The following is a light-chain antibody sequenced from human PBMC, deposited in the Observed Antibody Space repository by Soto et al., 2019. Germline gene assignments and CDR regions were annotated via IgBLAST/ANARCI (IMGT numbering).Light chain of an antibody. CDR1: SSNIGTNA. J-gene: IGLJ1*01. V-gene: IGLV1-44*01. CDR2: NNN. CDR3: AAWDDSLNGYV. Sequence: QAVVTQPPSASGTPGQRVTISCSGGSSNIGTNAVNWYQQLPGTAPKLLIYNNNQRPSGVPDRFSGSKSGTSASLAISGLQSEDEADYYCAAWDDSLNGYVFGTWTKLTVL.